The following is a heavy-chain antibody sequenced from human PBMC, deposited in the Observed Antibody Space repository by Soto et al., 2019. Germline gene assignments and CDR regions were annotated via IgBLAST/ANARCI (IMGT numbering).Heavy chain of an antibody. J-gene: IGHJ6*02. D-gene: IGHD1-1*01. V-gene: IGHV3-23*01. Sequence: GGSLRLSCAASGFTFSSYAMSWVRQAPGKGLEWVSAISGSGGSTYYADSVKGRFTISRDNSKNTLYLQMNSLRAEDTAVYYCAKDLEDDEYYYYYGMDVWGQGTTVTVSS. CDR2: ISGSGGST. CDR3: AKDLEDDEYYYYYGMDV. CDR1: GFTFSSYA.